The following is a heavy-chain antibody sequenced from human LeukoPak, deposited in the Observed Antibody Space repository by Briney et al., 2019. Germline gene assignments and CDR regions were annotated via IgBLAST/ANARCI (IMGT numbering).Heavy chain of an antibody. CDR2: IHYSGST. J-gene: IGHJ3*02. Sequence: SETLSLTCTVSGGAIGSGAYYWSWIRQHPGKGLEWIGYIHYSGSTYYNPSLKSRVTISADTSKNQFSLKLSSVTAADTAVYYCASAYLIRDAFDIWGQGTMVTVSS. V-gene: IGHV4-31*03. CDR1: GGAIGSGAYY. D-gene: IGHD3-16*01. CDR3: ASAYLIRDAFDI.